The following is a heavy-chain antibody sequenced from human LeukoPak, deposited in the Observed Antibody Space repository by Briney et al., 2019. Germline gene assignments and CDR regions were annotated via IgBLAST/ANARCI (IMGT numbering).Heavy chain of an antibody. CDR2: MYYSGST. CDR3: ARHVGYYYYYMDV. V-gene: IGHV4-39*01. J-gene: IGHJ6*03. CDR1: GGSLSSGFYY. D-gene: IGHD2-15*01. Sequence: SETLSLTCTVSGGSLSSGFYYWGWFRQPPGKELEWIGSMYYSGSTFYNPSLKSRVTISVDTSKNQFSLKLSSVTAADTAVYYCARHVGYYYYYMDVWGKGTTVIISS.